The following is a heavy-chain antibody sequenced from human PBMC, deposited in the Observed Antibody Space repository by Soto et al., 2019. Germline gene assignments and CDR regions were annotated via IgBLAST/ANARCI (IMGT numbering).Heavy chain of an antibody. V-gene: IGHV4-31*03. CDR2: IYYSGST. J-gene: IGHJ5*02. D-gene: IGHD1-26*01. Sequence: SDTLSLTCTVSGGSISSGGYYWSWIRQHPGKGLEWIGYIYYSGSTYYNPSLKSRVTISVDTSKNQFSLKLSSVTAADTAVYYCARDRRGSSPGFDPWGQGTLVTVSS. CDR1: GGSISSGGYY. CDR3: ARDRRGSSPGFDP.